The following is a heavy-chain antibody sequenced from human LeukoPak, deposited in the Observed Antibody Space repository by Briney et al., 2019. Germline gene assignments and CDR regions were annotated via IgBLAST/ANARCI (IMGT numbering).Heavy chain of an antibody. CDR1: GGSIGTNY. D-gene: IGHD6-13*01. J-gene: IGHJ4*02. CDR3: ARSDNHHIHSSSWHFDY. V-gene: IGHV4-59*01. Sequence: PSETLSLTCSVSGGSIGTNYWSWIRQVPGKGLEWIGYSSYSGSSNYNPSLKSRVTISVDTSKTQFSLYLNSVTAADTAVYYCARSDNHHIHSSSWHFDYWGQGTLVTVSS. CDR2: SSYSGSS.